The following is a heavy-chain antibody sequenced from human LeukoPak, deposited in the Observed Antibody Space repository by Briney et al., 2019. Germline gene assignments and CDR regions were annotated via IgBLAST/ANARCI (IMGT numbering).Heavy chain of an antibody. CDR2: IYHSGST. CDR3: ARALPPAAVTDSNYWYFDL. V-gene: IGHV4-59*01. J-gene: IGHJ2*01. CDR1: GGSISSYY. Sequence: SETLSLTCTVSGGSISSYYWSWIRQPPGKGLEWTGYIYHSGSTNYNPSLKSRVTISVDTSKNQFSLKLSSVTAADTAVYYCARALPPAAVTDSNYWYFDLWGRGTLVTVSS. D-gene: IGHD6-13*01.